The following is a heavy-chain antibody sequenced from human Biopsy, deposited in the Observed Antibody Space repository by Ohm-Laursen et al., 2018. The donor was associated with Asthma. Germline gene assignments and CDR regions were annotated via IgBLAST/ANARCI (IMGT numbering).Heavy chain of an antibody. CDR3: ARTYYDFLTGHVNDAFDI. D-gene: IGHD3-9*01. CDR1: GGTFNTYV. V-gene: IGHV1-69*05. Sequence: SVKVSCKSLGGTFNTYVIGWVRQAPGQGLEWMGGINSVFGTTTYPQKFQDRVTITRDTSASTAYMELSRLRSEDTAVYYCARTYYDFLTGHVNDAFDIWGQGTMVTVSS. J-gene: IGHJ3*02. CDR2: INSVFGTT.